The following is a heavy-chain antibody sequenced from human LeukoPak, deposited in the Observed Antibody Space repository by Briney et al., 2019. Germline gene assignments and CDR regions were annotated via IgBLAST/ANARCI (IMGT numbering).Heavy chain of an antibody. J-gene: IGHJ6*03. CDR2: IKSKTDGGTT. CDR3: TTPKSYYYYYMDV. V-gene: IGHV3-15*01. CDR1: GFSFSNAW. Sequence: GGSQRLSCAASGFSFSNAWTSCVRQAPGKGLECVGLIKSKTDGGTTDYAAPEKGRFTISRDDSKNTLYLQMKNLKTEDTAVYYCTTPKSYYYYYMDVWGKGTTVTVSS.